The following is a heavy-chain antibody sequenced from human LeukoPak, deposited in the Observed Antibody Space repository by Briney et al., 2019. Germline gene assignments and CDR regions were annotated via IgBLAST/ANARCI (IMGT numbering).Heavy chain of an antibody. D-gene: IGHD6-13*01. J-gene: IGHJ4*02. CDR1: GGSISSYY. CDR3: ARSERGRYSSSRMGEFDY. Sequence: PSETLSLTCTVSGGSISSYYWSWIRQPAGKGLEWIGRIYTSGSTNYNPSLKSRVTMSVDTSKNQFSLKLSSVTAADTAVYYCARSERGRYSSSRMGEFDYWGQGTLVTVSS. V-gene: IGHV4-4*07. CDR2: IYTSGST.